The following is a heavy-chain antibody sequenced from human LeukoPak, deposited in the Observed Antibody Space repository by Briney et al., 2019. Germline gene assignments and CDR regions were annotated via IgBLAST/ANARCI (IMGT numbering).Heavy chain of an antibody. Sequence: SETLSLTCTVSGGSISSYYWSWIRQPPGKGLEWIGYIYYSGSTNYNPSLKSRVTISVDTSKNQFSLKLSSVTAADTAVYYCASSDTAMVRPLAYWGQGTLVTVSS. CDR1: GGSISSYY. J-gene: IGHJ4*02. V-gene: IGHV4-59*01. CDR2: IYYSGST. CDR3: ASSDTAMVRPLAY. D-gene: IGHD5-18*01.